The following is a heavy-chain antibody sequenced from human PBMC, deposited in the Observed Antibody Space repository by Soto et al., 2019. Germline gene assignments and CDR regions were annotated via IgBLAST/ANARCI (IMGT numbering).Heavy chain of an antibody. CDR2: ISGTGVST. CDR3: AKGGRPPREPFMDV. J-gene: IGHJ6*02. V-gene: IGHV3-23*01. CDR1: GFTFSGFTFSSYA. Sequence: EVQLLESGGGLVQPGGSLRLSCAASGFTFSGFTFSSYAMTWVRQAPGKGLEWVSTISGTGVSTYYADSVKGRFTISRDNPKDTLYLRMNSLRAEDTAVYYCAKGGRPPREPFMDVWGQGTTVTVSS. D-gene: IGHD1-1*01.